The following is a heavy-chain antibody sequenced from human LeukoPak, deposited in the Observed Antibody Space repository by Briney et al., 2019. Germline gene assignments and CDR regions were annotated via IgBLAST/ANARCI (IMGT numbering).Heavy chain of an antibody. CDR2: ISGSGGST. CDR3: AKGGFGELLSDTNFDY. D-gene: IGHD3-10*01. CDR1: GFTFSTYA. Sequence: GGSLRLSCAASGFTFSTYAMSWVRQAPGKGLEWVSAISGSGGSTYYADSVKGRFTISRDNSKNTLYLQMNSLRAEDTAVYYCAKGGFGELLSDTNFDYWGQGTLVTVSS. J-gene: IGHJ4*02. V-gene: IGHV3-23*01.